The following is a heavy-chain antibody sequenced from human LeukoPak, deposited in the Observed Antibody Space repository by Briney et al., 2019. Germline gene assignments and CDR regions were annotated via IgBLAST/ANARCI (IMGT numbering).Heavy chain of an antibody. CDR3: ARDPLSTNDFDI. D-gene: IGHD1-1*01. CDR1: GGSITNSY. CDR2: INYSGCT. V-gene: IGHV4-59*01. J-gene: IGHJ3*02. Sequence: SETLSLTCTVSGGSITNSYWNWIRQSPGKGLEWIGYINYSGCTNYNPSLKSRVTISVDTSKNQFSLKLSSVTAADTAMYFCARDPLSTNDFDIWGQGTMVTVSS.